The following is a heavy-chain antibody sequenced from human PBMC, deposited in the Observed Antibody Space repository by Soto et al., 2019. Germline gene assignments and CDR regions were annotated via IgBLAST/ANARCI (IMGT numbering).Heavy chain of an antibody. J-gene: IGHJ4*02. D-gene: IGHD3-16*01. CDR1: GFTFSSYS. V-gene: IGHV3-21*01. CDR3: AVIWGYSTSNIDY. Sequence: GGSLRLSCAASGFTFSSYSMNWVRQAPGKGLEWVSSISSGSSYIYYADSVKGRFTISRDNAKNSLYLQMNSLRAEDTAVYYCAVIWGYSTSNIDYWGPGTLVTVSS. CDR2: ISSGSSYI.